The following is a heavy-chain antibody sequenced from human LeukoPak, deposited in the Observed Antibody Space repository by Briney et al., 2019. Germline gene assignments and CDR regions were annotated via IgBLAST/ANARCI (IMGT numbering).Heavy chain of an antibody. CDR2: IYYSGST. D-gene: IGHD1-26*01. CDR1: GGSISSYY. Sequence: SETLSLTCTVSGGSISSYYWSWIRQPPGKGLEWIGYIYYSGSTNYNPSLKSRVTISVDTSKNQFSLKLSSVTAADTAVYYCASTDFGVGAQQSYNRIDPWGQGTLVTVSS. CDR3: ASTDFGVGAQQSYNRIDP. J-gene: IGHJ5*02. V-gene: IGHV4-59*01.